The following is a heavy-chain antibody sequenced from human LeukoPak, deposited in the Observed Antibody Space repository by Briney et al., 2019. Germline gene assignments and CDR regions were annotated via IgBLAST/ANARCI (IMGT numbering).Heavy chain of an antibody. V-gene: IGHV3-33*06. CDR2: IWYDGSNK. J-gene: IGHJ6*03. D-gene: IGHD4-11*01. CDR3: AKDSSMTTEPYYYMDV. CDR1: GFTFASYA. Sequence: GGSLRLSCAASGFTFASYAMSWVRQTPGKGLEWVAVIWYDGSNKYYADSVKGRFTISRDNSKNTLYLQMNSLRAEDTAVYYCAKDSSMTTEPYYYMDVWGKGTTVTVSS.